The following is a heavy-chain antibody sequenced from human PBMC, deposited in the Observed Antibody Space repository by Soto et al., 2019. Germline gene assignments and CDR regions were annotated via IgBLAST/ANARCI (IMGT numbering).Heavy chain of an antibody. CDR3: ARERISMVRGAPFY. V-gene: IGHV1-3*01. D-gene: IGHD3-10*01. J-gene: IGHJ4*02. Sequence: ASVKVSCKASGYTFTSYAMHWVRQAPGQRLEWMAWINAGNGNTKYSQKFQGRVTITRDTSASTAYMELSSLRYEDTAFYYCARERISMVRGAPFYWGQGTLVTVSS. CDR2: INAGNGNT. CDR1: GYTFTSYA.